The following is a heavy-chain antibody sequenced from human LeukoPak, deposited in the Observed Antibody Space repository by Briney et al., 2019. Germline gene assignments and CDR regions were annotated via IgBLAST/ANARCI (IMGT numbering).Heavy chain of an antibody. CDR2: IYYSGST. Sequence: SETLPLTCTVSGGSISSSSYYWGWIRQPPGKGLEWIGCIYYSGSTYYNPSLKSRVTISVDTSKNQFSLKLSSVTAADTAVYYCARGDYYDSSGYYYPFDYWGQGTLVTVSS. J-gene: IGHJ4*02. D-gene: IGHD3-22*01. CDR3: ARGDYYDSSGYYYPFDY. V-gene: IGHV4-39*07. CDR1: GGSISSSSYY.